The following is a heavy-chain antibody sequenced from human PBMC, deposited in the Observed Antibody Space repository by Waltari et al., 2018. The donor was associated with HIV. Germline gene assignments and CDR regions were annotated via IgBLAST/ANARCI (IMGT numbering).Heavy chain of an antibody. V-gene: IGHV4-34*01. D-gene: IGHD6-19*01. CDR1: GGSFRGYS. Sequence: QVHLEQWGTGLLRPSETLSLTCAVYGGSFRGYSWSWIRQYPGRGLEWIGEVNHVGRTNYSPSLKGRVTVSVDTSKNQFSLTMRSVTAADTAVYYCARDSAPGLAVDDDDGEFFYYGLDVWGQGTTVTVSS. J-gene: IGHJ6*01. CDR2: VNHVGRT. CDR3: ARDSAPGLAVDDDDGEFFYYGLDV.